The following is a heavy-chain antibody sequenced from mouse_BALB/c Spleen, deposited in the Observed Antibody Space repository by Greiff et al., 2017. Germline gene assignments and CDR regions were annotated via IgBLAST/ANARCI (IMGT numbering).Heavy chain of an antibody. CDR3: ALLRLRVMDY. J-gene: IGHJ4*01. Sequence: VQLKQSGAELVKPGASVKLSCTASGFNIKDTYMHWVKQRPEQGLEWIGRIDPANGNTKYDPKFQGKATITADTSSNTAYLQLSSLTSEDTAVYYCALLRLRVMDYWGQGTSVTVSS. V-gene: IGHV14-3*02. CDR1: GFNIKDTY. D-gene: IGHD1-2*01. CDR2: IDPANGNT.